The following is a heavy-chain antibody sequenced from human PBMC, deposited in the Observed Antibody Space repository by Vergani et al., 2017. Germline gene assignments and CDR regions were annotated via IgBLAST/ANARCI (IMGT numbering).Heavy chain of an antibody. J-gene: IGHJ6*02. D-gene: IGHD4-23*01. V-gene: IGHV3-23*01. CDR2: ISGSGGST. CDR3: AKVSRSTVVIGRGYYYGMDV. CDR1: GFTFSSYA. Sequence: EVQLLESGGGLVQPGGSLRLSCAASGFTFSSYAMSWVRQAPGKGLEWVSAISGSGGSTYYADSVKGRFTISRDNSKNTLYLQMNSLRAEDTAVYYCAKVSRSTVVIGRGYYYGMDVWGQGTTVTVSS.